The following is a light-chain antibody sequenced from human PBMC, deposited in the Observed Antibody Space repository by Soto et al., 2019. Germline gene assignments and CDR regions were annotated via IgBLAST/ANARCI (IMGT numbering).Light chain of an antibody. J-gene: IGLJ2*01. CDR2: SSN. V-gene: IGLV1-44*01. CDR1: SSNIGSNT. CDR3: AAWDDSLSGYVV. Sequence: QSVLTQPPSASGTPGQRVTISCSGSSSNIGSNTVDWYQQLPGTAPKLLIYSSNQRPSGVPDRFSGSKSGPSASLAISGLQSEDEGDYYCAAWDDSLSGYVVFGGGTKLTVL.